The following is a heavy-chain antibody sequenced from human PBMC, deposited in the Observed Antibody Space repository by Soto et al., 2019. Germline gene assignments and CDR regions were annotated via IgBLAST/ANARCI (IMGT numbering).Heavy chain of an antibody. CDR1: GGTFSSYA. D-gene: IGHD1-26*01. CDR3: GRDGAGMGATFDY. V-gene: IGHV1-69*12. Sequence: QVQLVQSGAVVKKPGSSVKVSCKASGGTFSSYAMNWVRQAPGPGLEWMGGIIPMFGTTTYAQKFQGRVTITADDSTSTVYMELTGLTSDDTAVYYCGRDGAGMGATFDYWGQGTLVTVSS. J-gene: IGHJ4*02. CDR2: IIPMFGTT.